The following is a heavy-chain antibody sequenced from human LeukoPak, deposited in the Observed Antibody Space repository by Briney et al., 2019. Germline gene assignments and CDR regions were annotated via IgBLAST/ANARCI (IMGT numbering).Heavy chain of an antibody. V-gene: IGHV3-23*01. CDR2: ITGSGGNT. D-gene: IGHD4/OR15-4a*01. CDR1: GFTFSSYA. CDR3: STRVPNAFDI. Sequence: GGSLRLSCAASGFTFSSYAMNWVRQAPGKGLEWVSSITGSGGNTYYADSVKGRFTISRDNSKNTLYLQMNSLKTEDTAVYYCSTRVPNAFDIWGQGRMVTVSS. J-gene: IGHJ3*02.